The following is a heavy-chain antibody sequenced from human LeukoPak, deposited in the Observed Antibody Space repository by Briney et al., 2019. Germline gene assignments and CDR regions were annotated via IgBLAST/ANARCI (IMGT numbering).Heavy chain of an antibody. J-gene: IGHJ4*02. Sequence: GGSLRLACAASGFTFSSYGMHWVRQAPGKGLEWVAVIWYDGSNKYYADSVKGRFTISRDNSKNTLYLQMNSLRAEDTAVYYCAKASLVGYSYGYRHFDYWGQGTLVTVSS. V-gene: IGHV3-33*06. CDR3: AKASLVGYSYGYRHFDY. D-gene: IGHD5-18*01. CDR1: GFTFSSYG. CDR2: IWYDGSNK.